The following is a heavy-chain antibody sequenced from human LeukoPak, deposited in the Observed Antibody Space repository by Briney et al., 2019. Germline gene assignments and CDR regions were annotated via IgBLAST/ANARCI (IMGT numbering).Heavy chain of an antibody. CDR1: GGSISSSSYY. CDR3: AKNYGGWFDP. J-gene: IGHJ5*02. V-gene: IGHV4-39*07. Sequence: SETLSLTCTVSGGSISSSSYYWGWIRQPPGKGLEWIGSIYYSGSTNYNPSLKSRVTISVDTSKNQFSLKLSSVTAADTAVYYCAKNYGGWFDPWGQGTLVTVSS. CDR2: IYYSGST. D-gene: IGHD4-23*01.